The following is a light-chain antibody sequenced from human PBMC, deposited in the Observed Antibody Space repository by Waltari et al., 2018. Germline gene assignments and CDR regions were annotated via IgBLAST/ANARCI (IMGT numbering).Light chain of an antibody. J-gene: IGLJ2*01. CDR2: DDI. Sequence: QSALTQPASVSGSPGRSITISCIGGGRFVSWYQPHPGKAPKLMIYDDIRRPSGVSNRFSASKSDNTASLTISGLQADDEAVYYCSSFVGGTTYLLIGGGTRLTVL. CDR3: SSFVGGTTYLL. CDR1: GRF. V-gene: IGLV2-23*01.